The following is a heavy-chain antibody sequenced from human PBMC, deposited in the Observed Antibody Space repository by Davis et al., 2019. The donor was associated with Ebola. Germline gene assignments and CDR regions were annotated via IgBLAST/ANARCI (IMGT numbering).Heavy chain of an antibody. J-gene: IGHJ6*02. Sequence: AASVKVSCKASGYSFTTYGMNWVRQAPGQGLEWMGWININTGNPTYAQGFTGRFVFSLDTSVSTAYLQISSLKAEDTAVYYCARGPAAGPDYYYYGMDVWGQGTTVTVSS. CDR2: ININTGNP. D-gene: IGHD6-13*01. CDR3: ARGPAAGPDYYYYGMDV. CDR1: GYSFTTYG. V-gene: IGHV7-4-1*02.